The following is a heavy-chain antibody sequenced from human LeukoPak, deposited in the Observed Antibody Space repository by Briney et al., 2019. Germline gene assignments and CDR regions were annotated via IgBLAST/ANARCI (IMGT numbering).Heavy chain of an antibody. J-gene: IGHJ4*02. D-gene: IGHD3-9*01. CDR1: GYTFTSYG. CDR3: ARDRYYGILTGYYAPFDY. Sequence: ASVKVSCKASGYTFTSYGISWVRQAPGQGLEWMGWISAYNGNTNYAQKLQGRVTMTTDTSTSTAYMELRSLRSDDTAVYYCARDRYYGILTGYYAPFDYWGQGTPVTVSS. CDR2: ISAYNGNT. V-gene: IGHV1-18*01.